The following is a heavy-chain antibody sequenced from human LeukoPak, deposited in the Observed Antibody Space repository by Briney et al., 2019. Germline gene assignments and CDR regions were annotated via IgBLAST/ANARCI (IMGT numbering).Heavy chain of an antibody. V-gene: IGHV4-34*01. Sequence: SETLSLTCAVYGGSFSGYYWSWIRQPPGKGLEWIGEINHSGSTNYNPSLKSRVTISVDTSKNQFSLKLSSVTAADTAVYYCARERSNYYDSSGYLKYWGQGTQVTVSS. CDR3: ARERSNYYDSSGYLKY. D-gene: IGHD3-22*01. CDR1: GGSFSGYY. J-gene: IGHJ4*02. CDR2: INHSGST.